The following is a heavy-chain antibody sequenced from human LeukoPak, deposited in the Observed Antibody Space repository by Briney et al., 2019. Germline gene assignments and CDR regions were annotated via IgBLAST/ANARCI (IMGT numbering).Heavy chain of an antibody. CDR1: GFTFSSYS. D-gene: IGHD6-25*01. CDR2: LSGSGGST. Sequence: GSLRLSCTAFGFTFSSYSMSWVRQAPGKGLEWVSALSGSGGSTYYADSVKGRFTISRDNSKNTLYLQMNSLRAEDTAVYYCAKGGSSGWPVYYYYYGMDVWGQGTTVTVSS. J-gene: IGHJ6*02. V-gene: IGHV3-23*01. CDR3: AKGGSSGWPVYYYYYGMDV.